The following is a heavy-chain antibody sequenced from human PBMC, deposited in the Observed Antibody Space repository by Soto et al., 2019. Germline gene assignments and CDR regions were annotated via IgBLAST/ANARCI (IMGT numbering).Heavy chain of an antibody. V-gene: IGHV1-69*01. D-gene: IGHD3-22*01. CDR1: GGTFRSSA. J-gene: IGHJ4*02. CDR2: IIPLFGTA. CDR3: ARGSRDSSGYNFDY. Sequence: QVQLVQSGAEVKKPGSSVKVSCKASGGTFRSSAISWVRQAPGQGLEWMGGIIPLFGTANYAQKFQGRVTIVADESTSTVYMELSSLRSEDTALYYCARGSRDSSGYNFDYWGQGTLVIVSS.